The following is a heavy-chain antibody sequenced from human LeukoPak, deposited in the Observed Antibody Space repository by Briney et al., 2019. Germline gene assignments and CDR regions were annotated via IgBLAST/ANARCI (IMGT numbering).Heavy chain of an antibody. D-gene: IGHD5-18*01. V-gene: IGHV1-8*02. Sequence: ASVKVSCKASGYTFTSYDINWVRQASGQGLEWMGWMNPNSGNTGYAQKFLGRVTITRNTSISTAYMELSSLRSEDTAVYYCAREVGYGYAYYYYYMDVWGKGTTVTVSS. J-gene: IGHJ6*03. CDR1: GYTFTSYD. CDR3: AREVGYGYAYYYYYMDV. CDR2: MNPNSGNT.